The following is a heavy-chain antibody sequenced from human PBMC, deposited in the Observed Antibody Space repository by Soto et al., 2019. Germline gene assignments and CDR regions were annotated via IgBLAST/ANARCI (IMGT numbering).Heavy chain of an antibody. CDR1: GGTFSSYG. J-gene: IGHJ5*02. CDR3: AIGPSGTYSWFDP. D-gene: IGHD1-26*01. CDR2: IIPRFGTT. Sequence: QVHLVQSGAEVKKPGSSVKVSCKASGGTFSSYGINWVRQAPGQGLEWMAGIIPRFGTTNHAQKFKGRVTVTADESTTTAFMELRTLRSEDTAIYYCAIGPSGTYSWFDPWGQGTLVTDSS. V-gene: IGHV1-69*01.